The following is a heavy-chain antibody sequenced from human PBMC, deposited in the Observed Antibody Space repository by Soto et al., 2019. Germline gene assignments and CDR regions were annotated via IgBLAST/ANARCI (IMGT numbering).Heavy chain of an antibody. CDR3: ASTQAYCGGDCYSENAFDI. CDR1: GYSFTSYW. CDR2: IYPGDSDT. Sequence: GESLKISCKGSGYSFTSYWIGWVRQMPGKGLEWMGIIYPGDSDTRYSPSFQGQVTISADKSISTAYLQWSSLKASDTAMYYCASTQAYCGGDCYSENAFDIWGQGTMVTVSS. D-gene: IGHD2-21*02. V-gene: IGHV5-51*01. J-gene: IGHJ3*02.